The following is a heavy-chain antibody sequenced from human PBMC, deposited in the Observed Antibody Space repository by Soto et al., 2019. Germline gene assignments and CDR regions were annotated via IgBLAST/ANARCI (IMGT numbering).Heavy chain of an antibody. V-gene: IGHV1-69*02. CDR2: IIPVLGIA. D-gene: IGHD6-13*01. CDR3: ARIATAEDWFDP. J-gene: IGHJ5*02. CDR1: RGTFSSYT. Sequence: QVQLVQSGAEVKKPGSSVKVSCQTSRGTFSSYTITWVRQAPGQGLEWMGRIIPVLGIANYAQQFQGRVXIXAGXSTNTAYMELRGLRSEDTAVYYCARIATAEDWFDPWGQGTLVTVSS.